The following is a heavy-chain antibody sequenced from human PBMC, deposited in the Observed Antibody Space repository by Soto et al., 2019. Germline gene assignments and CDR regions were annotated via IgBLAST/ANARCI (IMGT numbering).Heavy chain of an antibody. D-gene: IGHD6-13*01. CDR1: GGSISSGGYY. Sequence: QVQLQESGPGLVKPSQTLSLTCTVSGGSISSGGYYWSWIRQHPGKGLEWIGYIYYSGSTYYNPSLKSGVTISVDTSKNQFSLKLSSVTAADTAVYYCARDNKEQGVGTPSWFDPWGQGTLVTVPS. CDR3: ARDNKEQGVGTPSWFDP. V-gene: IGHV4-31*03. CDR2: IYYSGST. J-gene: IGHJ5*02.